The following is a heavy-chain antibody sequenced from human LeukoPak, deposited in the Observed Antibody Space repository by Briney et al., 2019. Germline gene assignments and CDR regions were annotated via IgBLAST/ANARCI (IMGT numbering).Heavy chain of an antibody. CDR2: ISYDGSNK. J-gene: IGHJ4*02. D-gene: IGHD4-17*01. V-gene: IGHV3-30-3*01. CDR1: GFTFSSYA. Sequence: PGGSLRLSCAASGFTFSSYAMHWVRQAPGKGLEWVAVISYDGSNKYYADSVKGRFTISRDNSKNTLYLQMNSLRAEDTAIYYCAKDHTPSDYGDYLFSYFDYWGQGTLVTVSS. CDR3: AKDHTPSDYGDYLFSYFDY.